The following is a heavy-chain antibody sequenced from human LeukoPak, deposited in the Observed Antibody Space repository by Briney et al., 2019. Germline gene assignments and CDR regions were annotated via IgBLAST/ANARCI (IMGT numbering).Heavy chain of an antibody. Sequence: SETLSLTCTVSGGSISSYYWSWIRQPPRKGLEWIGYIYYSGSTNYNPSLKSRVTISVDTSKNQFSLKLSSVTAADTAVYYCARGSHYDFWSGYYVNYYYYYGMDVWGQGTTVTVSS. D-gene: IGHD3-3*01. CDR3: ARGSHYDFWSGYYVNYYYYYGMDV. CDR1: GGSISSYY. V-gene: IGHV4-59*01. CDR2: IYYSGST. J-gene: IGHJ6*02.